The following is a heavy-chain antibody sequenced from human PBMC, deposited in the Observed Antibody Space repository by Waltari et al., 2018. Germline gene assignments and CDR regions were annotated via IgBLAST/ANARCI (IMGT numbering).Heavy chain of an antibody. D-gene: IGHD6-19*01. V-gene: IGHV3-7*01. CDR2: IWPDGSDR. J-gene: IGHJ4*02. CDR1: VVSFSSHY. CDR3: ARQDISVRSCPDY. Sequence: EVQLVESGGGLVQPGGSLRLACCASVVSFSSHYMTWLRQAPGEGLEWVANIWPDGSDRNHVDSVKGRFTISRDNAQNTLYLQMNSLRAEDTAVYYCARQDISVRSCPDYWGQGTLVTVSS.